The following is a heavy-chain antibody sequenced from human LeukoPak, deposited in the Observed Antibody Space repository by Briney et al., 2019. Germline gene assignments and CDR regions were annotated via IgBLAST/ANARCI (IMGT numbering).Heavy chain of an antibody. D-gene: IGHD6-13*01. V-gene: IGHV1-3*01. CDR1: GYTFTSYA. CDR3: AREGSSSWYRRGYYYGMDV. J-gene: IGHJ6*02. Sequence: ASVKVSCKASGYTFTSYAMHWVRQAPGQRLEWKGWINAGNGNTKYSQKFQGRVTITRDTSASTAYMELSSLRSEDTAVYYCAREGSSSWYRRGYYYGMDVWGQGTTVTVSS. CDR2: INAGNGNT.